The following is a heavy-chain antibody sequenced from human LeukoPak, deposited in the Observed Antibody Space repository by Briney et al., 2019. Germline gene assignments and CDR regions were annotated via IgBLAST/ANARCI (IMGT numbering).Heavy chain of an antibody. CDR2: IYYSGST. V-gene: IGHV4-59*01. J-gene: IGHJ6*04. CDR3: ARDPQSYTGYYGMDV. Sequence: PSETLSLTCSVSGGSINSYYWTWIRQPPGKGLEWIGYIYYSGSTNHNPSLKSRVTISVDTSKNQFSLKLSSVTAADTAVYYCARDPQSYTGYYGMDVWGKGTTVTVSS. D-gene: IGHD2-2*02. CDR1: GGSINSYY.